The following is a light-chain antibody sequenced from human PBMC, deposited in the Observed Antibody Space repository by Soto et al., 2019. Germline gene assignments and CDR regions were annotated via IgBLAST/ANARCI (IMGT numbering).Light chain of an antibody. J-gene: IGKJ4*01. Sequence: EIVLTQSPVTLSLSPGERATLSCRASQSISKYLAWYQQKPGQAPRLLIYDASNRASGIPARCSGSGSGTDFTLPISSLEPEDFAVYYYQQRSNWRGTFGGGTKVEIK. CDR3: QQRSNWRGT. CDR1: QSISKY. CDR2: DAS. V-gene: IGKV3-11*01.